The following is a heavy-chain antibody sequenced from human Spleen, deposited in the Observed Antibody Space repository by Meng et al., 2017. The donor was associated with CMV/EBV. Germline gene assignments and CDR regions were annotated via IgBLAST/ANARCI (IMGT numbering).Heavy chain of an antibody. CDR1: NYSINSGYY. CDR3: AKDYGGNARDAFDI. V-gene: IGHV4-38-2*02. Sequence: SETLSLTCTVSNYSINSGYYWGWIRQPPGKGLEWIGSIYHSGSAYHNPSLQSRVTMSVETSKNQFSLKLSSVTAADTAVYYCAKDYGGNARDAFDIWGQGTMVTVSS. CDR2: IYHSGSA. D-gene: IGHD4-23*01. J-gene: IGHJ3*02.